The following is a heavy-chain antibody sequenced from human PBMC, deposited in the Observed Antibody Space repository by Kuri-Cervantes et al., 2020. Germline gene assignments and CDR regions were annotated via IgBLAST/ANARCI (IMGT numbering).Heavy chain of an antibody. CDR3: ARVKVTSGPAWYCDL. CDR2: IKQDGSEK. J-gene: IGHJ2*01. Sequence: GGSLRLSCEASGFVFGSYAMHWVRQAPGKGLEWVANIKQDGSEKYYVDSVKGRFTISRDNDKNSLYLQMNSLRGEDTAVYYCARVKVTSGPAWYCDLWGRGTLVTVSS. CDR1: GFVFGSYA. V-gene: IGHV3-7*01. D-gene: IGHD6-19*01.